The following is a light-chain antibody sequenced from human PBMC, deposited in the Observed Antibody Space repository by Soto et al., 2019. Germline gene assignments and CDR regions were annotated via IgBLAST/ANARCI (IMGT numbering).Light chain of an antibody. V-gene: IGKV3-15*01. J-gene: IGKJ1*01. Sequence: EIVLTQSPGTLSLSPGERATLSCRASQSVSSSYLAWYQQKPGQAPRLLISGASTRATGIQARFSGSGSGTEFTLTIRSLQSEDFAVYYCKQYNNWPGTFGQGTKVDIK. CDR1: QSVSSSY. CDR2: GAS. CDR3: KQYNNWPGT.